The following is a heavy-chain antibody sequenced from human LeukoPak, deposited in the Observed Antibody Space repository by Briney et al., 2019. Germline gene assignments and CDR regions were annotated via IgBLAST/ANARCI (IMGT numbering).Heavy chain of an antibody. CDR3: AKKGPDGNWDYFDC. J-gene: IGHJ4*02. CDR2: ISSSSSYI. CDR1: GFTFSSYS. Sequence: PGGSLRLSCAASGFTFSSYSMNWVRQAPGKGLEWVSSISSSSSYIYYADSVKGRFTISRDNAKNSLYLQMNSLRAEDTAVYYCAKKGPDGNWDYFDCWGQGTLVTVSS. V-gene: IGHV3-21*01. D-gene: IGHD4-23*01.